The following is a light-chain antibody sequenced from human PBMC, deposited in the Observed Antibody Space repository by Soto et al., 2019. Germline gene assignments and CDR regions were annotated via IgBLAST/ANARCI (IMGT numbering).Light chain of an antibody. CDR2: EVS. V-gene: IGLV2-14*01. J-gene: IGLJ3*02. CDR3: SSYTSILTRV. CDR1: SSDVGGYNY. Sequence: QSALTQPASVSGSPGQSITISCTGTSSDVGGYNYVSWYQQHPGKAPKLMIYEVSNRLSGVSNRFSGSKSGNTASLTISGLQAADEADSYCSSYTSILTRVFGGGTNVTVL.